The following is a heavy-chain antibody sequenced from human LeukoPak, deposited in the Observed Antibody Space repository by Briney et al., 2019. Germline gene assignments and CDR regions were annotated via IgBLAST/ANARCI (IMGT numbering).Heavy chain of an antibody. Sequence: ASVKVSCKSSGYTFTGYYMHWVRQAPGQGLEWMGWINPNSGGTNYAQKFQGRVTMTRDTSISTAYMELSRLRSDDTAVYYCASSTQEATVTRYYYYYGMDVWGQGTTVTVSS. J-gene: IGHJ6*02. D-gene: IGHD4-17*01. V-gene: IGHV1-2*02. CDR1: GYTFTGYY. CDR2: INPNSGGT. CDR3: ASSTQEATVTRYYYYYGMDV.